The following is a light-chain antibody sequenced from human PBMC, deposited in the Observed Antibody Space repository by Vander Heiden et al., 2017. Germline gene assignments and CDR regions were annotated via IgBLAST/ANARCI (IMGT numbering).Light chain of an antibody. CDR2: WAS. J-gene: IGKJ4*01. CDR1: QSILYSSNNKNY. Sequence: DIVMTQSPDSLAVSLGERATINCKSNQSILYSSNNKNYLAWYQQKPGQPPKLLISWASTRESGVPERFSGSGSGTDFTLTISSLQAEDVAVYSCQQDDTTTLSFGGGTKVELK. CDR3: QQDDTTTLS. V-gene: IGKV4-1*01.